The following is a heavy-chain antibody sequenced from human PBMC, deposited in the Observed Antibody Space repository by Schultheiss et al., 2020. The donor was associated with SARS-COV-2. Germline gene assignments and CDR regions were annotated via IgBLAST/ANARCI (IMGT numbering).Heavy chain of an antibody. V-gene: IGHV3-23*01. CDR3: ARQQMAAAFDY. CDR1: GFTFSSYG. J-gene: IGHJ4*02. D-gene: IGHD6-13*01. Sequence: GGSLRLSCAASGFTFSSYGMSWVRQAPGKGLEWVSAISGSGGSTYYADSVKGRFTISRDNYENTLYLQMNSLRGEDTAVYYCARQQMAAAFDYWGQGSLVTVSS. CDR2: ISGSGGST.